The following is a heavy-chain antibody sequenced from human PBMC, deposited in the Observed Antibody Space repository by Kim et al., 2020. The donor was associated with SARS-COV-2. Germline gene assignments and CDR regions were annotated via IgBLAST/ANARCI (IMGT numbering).Heavy chain of an antibody. J-gene: IGHJ4*02. Sequence: GGSLRLSCAASGFTFSNARMSWVRQAPGRGLEWVGCITSKSDGKSTDYAAHVKGRFTRSRDDSKNTLHLQMNSRDTEDTGDYYCTTLISAAGQGYWGQGTLVTVSS. CDR1: GFTFSNAR. D-gene: IGHD6-13*01. V-gene: IGHV3-15*01. CDR3: TTLISAAGQGY. CDR2: ITSKSDGKST.